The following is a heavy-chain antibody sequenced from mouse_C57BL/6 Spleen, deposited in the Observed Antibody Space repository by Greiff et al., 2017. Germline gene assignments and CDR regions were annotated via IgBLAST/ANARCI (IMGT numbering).Heavy chain of an antibody. CDR2: IDPETGGT. CDR3: TRGATVGATHWYFDV. D-gene: IGHD1-1*01. J-gene: IGHJ1*03. V-gene: IGHV1-15*01. CDR1: GYTFTDYE. Sequence: QVQLQQSGAELVRPGASVTLSCKASGYTFTDYEMHWVKQTPVHGLEWIGAIDPETGGTAYNQKFKGKAILTADKSSSTAYMELRSLTSEDSAVYYCTRGATVGATHWYFDVWGTGTTVTVSS.